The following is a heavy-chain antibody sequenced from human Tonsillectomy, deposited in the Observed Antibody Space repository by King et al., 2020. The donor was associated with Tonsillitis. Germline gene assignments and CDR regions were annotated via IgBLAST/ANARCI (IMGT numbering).Heavy chain of an antibody. Sequence: VQLVESGAEVKKPGASVKVSCKASGYTFTGYYMHWVRQAPGQGLEWMGWINPNSGGTNYAQKFQGRVTMTRDTSISTAYMELSRLRSDDTAGYYCARDSLSIAAAATQRRDFQHWGQGTLVTVSS. CDR3: ARDSLSIAAAATQRRDFQH. CDR1: GYTFTGYY. CDR2: INPNSGGT. V-gene: IGHV1-2*02. J-gene: IGHJ1*01. D-gene: IGHD6-13*01.